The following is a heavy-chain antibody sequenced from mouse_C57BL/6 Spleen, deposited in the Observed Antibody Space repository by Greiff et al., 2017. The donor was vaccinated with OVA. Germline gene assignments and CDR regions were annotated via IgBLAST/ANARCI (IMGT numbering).Heavy chain of an antibody. D-gene: IGHD1-1*01. CDR1: GFTFSDYG. Sequence: EVKVVESGGGLVKPGGSLKLSCAASGFTFSDYGMHWVRQAPEKGLEWVAYISSGSSTIYYADTVKGRFTISRDNAKNTLFLQMTSLRSEDTAMYYCARGGHYYGSSHYFDYWGQGTTLTVSS. V-gene: IGHV5-17*01. J-gene: IGHJ2*01. CDR2: ISSGSSTI. CDR3: ARGGHYYGSSHYFDY.